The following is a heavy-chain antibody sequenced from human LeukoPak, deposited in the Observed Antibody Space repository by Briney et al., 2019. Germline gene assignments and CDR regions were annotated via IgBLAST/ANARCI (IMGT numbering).Heavy chain of an antibody. CDR3: ARRGYSYGTMYYFDY. CDR2: ISYIGST. D-gene: IGHD5-18*01. J-gene: IGHJ4*02. CDR1: GGSISTYH. V-gene: IGHV4-59*08. Sequence: PSETLSLTCTVSGGSISTYHWSWIRQPPGKGLEWIGYISYIGSTNYNPSLKSRVTISVDPSKNQFSLNLNSVTAADTAVYYCARRGYSYGTMYYFDYWGQGTLVTVSS.